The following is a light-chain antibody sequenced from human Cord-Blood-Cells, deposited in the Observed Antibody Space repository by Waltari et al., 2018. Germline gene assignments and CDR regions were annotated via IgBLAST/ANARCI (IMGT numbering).Light chain of an antibody. Sequence: QSALTQPASVSGSPGQSITISCTGTSSDVGSYNLVSWYQQHPGKAPKLMIYEVSKRPSGVSNRSSGSKSGNTASLTISGLQAEDEADYYCCSYAGSSTGVFGGGTKLTVL. V-gene: IGLV2-23*02. CDR2: EVS. CDR3: CSYAGSSTGV. CDR1: SSDVGSYNL. J-gene: IGLJ3*02.